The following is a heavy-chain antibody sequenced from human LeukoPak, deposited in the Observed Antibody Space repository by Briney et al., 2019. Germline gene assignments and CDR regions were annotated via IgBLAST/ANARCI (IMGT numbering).Heavy chain of an antibody. Sequence: ASVKVSCKAYGYTFTSYDINWVRQGTGQGLEWMGWMNPNSGNTGYAQKFQGRVTMTRNTSISTAYMELSSLRSEDTAVYYCARVGRRRANWFDPWGQGTLVTVSS. J-gene: IGHJ5*02. D-gene: IGHD3-16*01. CDR1: GYTFTSYD. CDR2: MNPNSGNT. V-gene: IGHV1-8*01. CDR3: ARVGRRRANWFDP.